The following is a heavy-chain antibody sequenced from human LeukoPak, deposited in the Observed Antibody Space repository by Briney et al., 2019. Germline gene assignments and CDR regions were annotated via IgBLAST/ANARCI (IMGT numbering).Heavy chain of an antibody. CDR2: ISSGSSTI. D-gene: IGHD2-15*01. CDR3: ARVGGWQLPKFDY. Sequence: GESLTLSCAVSGFTFNAYAMNWVRQAPGKGLEWISYISSGSSTIYYSYFMRGRFSISRDTAENTVLLEMNSPGDEDTAVYYCARVGGWQLPKFDYWGRETLVTVSS. V-gene: IGHV3-48*02. CDR1: GFTFNAYA. J-gene: IGHJ4*02.